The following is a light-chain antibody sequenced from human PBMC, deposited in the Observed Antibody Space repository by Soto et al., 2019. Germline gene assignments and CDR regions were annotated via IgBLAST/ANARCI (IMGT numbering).Light chain of an antibody. J-gene: IGKJ4*01. V-gene: IGKV1-6*01. CDR3: LQDYNYPLT. CDR1: QGIRND. CDR2: AAT. Sequence: AIQMTHSPSSLSASVGDRVTITCRASQGIRNDLGWYQQKPGKAPKLLIYAATTLQSGVPSRFSGSGSGTDFTLTISSLQPEDFATYYCLQDYNYPLTFGGGTKVDIK.